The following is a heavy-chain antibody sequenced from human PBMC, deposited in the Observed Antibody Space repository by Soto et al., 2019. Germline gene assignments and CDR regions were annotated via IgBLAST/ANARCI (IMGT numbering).Heavy chain of an antibody. V-gene: IGHV1-69*13. Sequence: SLKVSCNTSGFTFSSYAIICVRHSPGQGLEWMGGIIPIFGTANYAQKFQGRVTITADESTSTAYMELSSLRSEDTAVYYCARRLLAATDYGMEVWGQGTTVTVSS. J-gene: IGHJ6*02. CDR1: GFTFSSYA. CDR2: IIPIFGTA. D-gene: IGHD6-13*01. CDR3: ARRLLAATDYGMEV.